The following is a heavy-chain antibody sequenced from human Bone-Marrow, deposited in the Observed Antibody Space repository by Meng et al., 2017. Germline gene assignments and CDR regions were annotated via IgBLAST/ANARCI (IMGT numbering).Heavy chain of an antibody. V-gene: IGHV3-73*01. J-gene: IGHJ3*02. CDR2: IRSKTDTYAT. CDR1: GFTFSGSA. Sequence: GESLKISCAASGFTFSGSAMHWVRQASGKGLEWVGRIRSKTDTYATAFAASVKGRFTISRDGSKNTAYLQLNSLKTEDTAVYYCTVFSRGHIWGQGKMVTVSS. CDR3: TVFSRGHI. D-gene: IGHD3-3*02.